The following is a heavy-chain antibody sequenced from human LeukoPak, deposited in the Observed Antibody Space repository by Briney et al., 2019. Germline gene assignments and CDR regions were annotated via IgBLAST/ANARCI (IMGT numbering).Heavy chain of an antibody. Sequence: GGSLRLSCAASGFTFSSYAMSWVRQAPGKGLEWVSAISGSGGSTYYADSVKGRFTISRDNSKNMLYLQMNSLRAEDTAVYYCAKSRVDPSGLKAYYFDYWGQGTLVTVSS. V-gene: IGHV3-23*01. J-gene: IGHJ4*02. CDR1: GFTFSSYA. CDR2: ISGSGGST. CDR3: AKSRVDPSGLKAYYFDY. D-gene: IGHD3-3*01.